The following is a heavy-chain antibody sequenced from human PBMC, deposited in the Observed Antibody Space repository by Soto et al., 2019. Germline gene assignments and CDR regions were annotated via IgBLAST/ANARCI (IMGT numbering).Heavy chain of an antibody. Sequence: GGSLRLSCAASGFTFSSYAMSWVRQAPGKGLEWVSGISGSGGSTYYADSVKGRFSISRDNSKNTLYLQMNSLRAEDTAVYYCAKNTYYYGSGSSSLIYYYYYYMDVWGKGTTVTVSS. V-gene: IGHV3-23*01. CDR3: AKNTYYYGSGSSSLIYYYYYYMDV. CDR2: ISGSGGST. J-gene: IGHJ6*03. D-gene: IGHD3-10*01. CDR1: GFTFSSYA.